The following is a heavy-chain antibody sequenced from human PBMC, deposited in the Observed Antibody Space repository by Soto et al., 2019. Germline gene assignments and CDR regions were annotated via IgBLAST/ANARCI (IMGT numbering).Heavy chain of an antibody. CDR3: ARVTVGATSGGYYYYGMDV. CDR1: GGTFSSYA. CDR2: IIPIFGTA. J-gene: IGHJ6*02. Sequence: QVQLVQSGAEVKKPGSSVKVSCKASGGTFSSYAISWVRQAPGQGLEWMGGIIPIFGTANYAQKFQGRVTSTADESTSTAYMELSSLRSEDTAVYYCARVTVGATSGGYYYYGMDVWGQGTTVTVSS. D-gene: IGHD1-26*01. V-gene: IGHV1-69*12.